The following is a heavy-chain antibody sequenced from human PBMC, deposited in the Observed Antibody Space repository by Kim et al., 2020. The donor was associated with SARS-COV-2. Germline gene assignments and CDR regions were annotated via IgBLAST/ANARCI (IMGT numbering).Heavy chain of an antibody. CDR3: ASHYGSGSPIDY. V-gene: IGHV4-31*03. Sequence: SETLSLTCTVYGGSISSGGYYWSWIRQHPGKGLEWIGYIYYSGSTYYNPSLKSRVTISVDTSKNQFSLKLSSVTAADTAVYYCASHYGSGSPIDYWGQGTLVTVSS. CDR2: IYYSGST. J-gene: IGHJ4*02. D-gene: IGHD3-10*01. CDR1: GGSISSGGYY.